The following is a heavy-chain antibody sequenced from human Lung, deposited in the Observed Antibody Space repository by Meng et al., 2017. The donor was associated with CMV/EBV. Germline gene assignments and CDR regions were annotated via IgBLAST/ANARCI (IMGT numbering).Heavy chain of an antibody. V-gene: IGHV6-1*01. D-gene: IGHD4-23*01. CDR1: GDIVSSNSAA. J-gene: IGHJ4*02. CDR3: ARGINGGCGD. CDR2: TYYRSKWYH. Sequence: QVHLQQSGPGLVKPSQTLSLSCAFSGDIVSSNSAAWHWIRQSPSRGLEWLGRTYYRSKWYHEYAVSVKSRITISPDTPKNQFSLQLNSMTPEDTAVYYCARGINGGCGDWGQGTLVTVSS.